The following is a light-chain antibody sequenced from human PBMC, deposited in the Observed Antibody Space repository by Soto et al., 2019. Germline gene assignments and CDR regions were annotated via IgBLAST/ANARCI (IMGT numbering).Light chain of an antibody. Sequence: DIVMTQSPVTLFVSPGEIATLSCRASQSINSNLAWYQQKPGQAPRLLIYGASTRATGFPARFSGSGSGTEFTLTISSLQSEDFAVYYCQQYNNWPRTFGQGTRLEIK. V-gene: IGKV3-15*01. CDR3: QQYNNWPRT. CDR2: GAS. J-gene: IGKJ5*01. CDR1: QSINSN.